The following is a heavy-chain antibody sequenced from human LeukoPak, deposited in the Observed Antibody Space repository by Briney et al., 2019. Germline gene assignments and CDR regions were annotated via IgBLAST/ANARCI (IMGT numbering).Heavy chain of an antibody. Sequence: GGSLRLSCAASGFSFSSYAMSWLRQAPGKGLEWGSVISGSGGRTYYADSVKGRFTISRDNYKNTLYLQMNSLRAEDTAVYYCAKDGQGWVVITGIFDYWGQGTLVTVSS. CDR3: AKDGQGWVVITGIFDY. J-gene: IGHJ4*02. CDR1: GFSFSSYA. V-gene: IGHV3-23*01. CDR2: ISGSGGRT. D-gene: IGHD3-22*01.